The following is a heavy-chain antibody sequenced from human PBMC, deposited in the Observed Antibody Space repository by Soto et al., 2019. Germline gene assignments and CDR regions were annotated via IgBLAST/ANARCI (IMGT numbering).Heavy chain of an antibody. CDR3: ARGSSRWDY. J-gene: IGHJ4*02. D-gene: IGHD6-13*01. CDR1: GGSLSSFY. Sequence: NPSRTLSLTCTVSGGSLSSFYWSWIRQPAGKGLEWIGLIYSGGRNNYNPSLKSRVTMSVDTSKNQFSLRMSSVTAADTAMYYFARGSSRWDYWGQGTLVTGSS. CDR2: IYSGGRN. V-gene: IGHV4-4*07.